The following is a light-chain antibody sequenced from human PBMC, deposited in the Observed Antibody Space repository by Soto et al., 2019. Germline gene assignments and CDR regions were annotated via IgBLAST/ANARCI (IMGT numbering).Light chain of an antibody. V-gene: IGKV3-20*01. Sequence: EIVLTQSPGALSLSPGDRATLSCRASQTFSSTYLAWYQQKPGQAPRLLIYSASTRATGIPDRFSGSGSGTDFTLTISRLEPEDSAVYYCQLFVDSPPRWTFSQGTKVDIK. CDR3: QLFVDSPPRWT. CDR2: SAS. CDR1: QTFSSTY. J-gene: IGKJ1*01.